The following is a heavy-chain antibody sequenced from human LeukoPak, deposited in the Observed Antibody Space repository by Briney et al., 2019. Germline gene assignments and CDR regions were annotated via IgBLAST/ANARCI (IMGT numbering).Heavy chain of an antibody. CDR2: ISGNGENT. J-gene: IGHJ4*02. CDR1: GFTFSTYA. CDR3: AKDLGSSGWYIDY. D-gene: IGHD6-19*01. Sequence: GGSLRLSCAASGFTFSTYAMSWVRQAPGKGLEWGSVISGNGENTHYADSVKGRFTISRDNSKNTLYLQMNSLRAEDTAVYYCAKDLGSSGWYIDYWGQGTLVTVSS. V-gene: IGHV3-23*01.